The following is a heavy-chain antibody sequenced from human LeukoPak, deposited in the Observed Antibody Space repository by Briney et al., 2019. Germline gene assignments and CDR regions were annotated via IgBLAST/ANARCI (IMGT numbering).Heavy chain of an antibody. CDR1: RGTFSRYA. V-gene: IGHV1-69*13. CDR2: MIHIFGTA. J-gene: IGHJ4*02. CDR3: ARDDGRPIVGATTGLN. D-gene: IGHD1-26*01. Sequence: ASVKVSCKASRGTFSRYASSWVRQAPGQGLDWMGGMIHIFGTANYAQKFQGRVTITADESTSTAYMELSSLRSEDTAVYYCARDDGRPIVGATTGLNWGQGTLVTVSS.